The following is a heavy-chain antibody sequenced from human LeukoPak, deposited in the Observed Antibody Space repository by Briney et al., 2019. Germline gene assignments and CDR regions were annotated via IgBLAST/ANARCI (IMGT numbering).Heavy chain of an antibody. D-gene: IGHD6-19*01. CDR3: VRRPGGEWLVARPFDY. Sequence: GGSLRLSCAASGFTFSIYAMSWVRQAPGKGLEWVSGISGSGGSTYYADSVKGRFTISRDNSKNTLYLQMTSQRAEDTAIYYCVRRPGGEWLVARPFDYWGQGALVTVSS. V-gene: IGHV3-23*01. J-gene: IGHJ4*02. CDR1: GFTFSIYA. CDR2: ISGSGGST.